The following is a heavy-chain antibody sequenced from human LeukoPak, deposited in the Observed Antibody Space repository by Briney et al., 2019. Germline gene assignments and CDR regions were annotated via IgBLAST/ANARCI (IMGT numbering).Heavy chain of an antibody. CDR1: GGSISSYY. CDR3: ARSPRSGWGYYYYYMDV. V-gene: IGHV4-59*01. Sequence: SETLSLTCTVSGGSISSYYWSWIRQPPGKGLEWIGYIYYSGSTNYNPSLKSRVTISVDTSKNQFSLKLSSVTAADTAVYYCARSPRSGWGYYYYYMDVWGKGTTVTVSS. CDR2: IYYSGST. J-gene: IGHJ6*03. D-gene: IGHD6-19*01.